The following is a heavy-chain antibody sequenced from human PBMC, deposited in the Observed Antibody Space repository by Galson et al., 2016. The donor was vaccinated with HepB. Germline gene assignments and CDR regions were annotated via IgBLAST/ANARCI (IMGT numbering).Heavy chain of an antibody. CDR1: GDSISIYH. CDR3: ARRGFCRRTSCYIGGWYFDF. J-gene: IGHJ2*01. CDR2: IDDSGDT. Sequence: SETLSLTCSVSGDSISIYHWGWIRQPPGKGLEWIGHIDDSGDTDYNPSLRSRVPTSVDMSKNQVSLKMDSVTASDTAVYYCARRGFCRRTSCYIGGWYFDFWGRGTLVTVSS. V-gene: IGHV4-59*08. D-gene: IGHD2-2*02.